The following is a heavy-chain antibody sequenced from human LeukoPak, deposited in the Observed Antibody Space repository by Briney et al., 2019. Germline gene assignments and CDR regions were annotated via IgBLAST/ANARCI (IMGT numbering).Heavy chain of an antibody. D-gene: IGHD6-6*01. CDR2: IYYSGST. CDR3: ARESKQLPSYYGMDV. CDR1: GGSISSYY. Sequence: SETLSLTCTVSGGSISSYYWSWIRQPPGKGLEWIGYIYYSGSTNYNPSLKSRVTISVDTSKNQFSLKLSSVTAADTAVYYCARESKQLPSYYGMDVWGQGTTVTVSS. V-gene: IGHV4-59*01. J-gene: IGHJ6*02.